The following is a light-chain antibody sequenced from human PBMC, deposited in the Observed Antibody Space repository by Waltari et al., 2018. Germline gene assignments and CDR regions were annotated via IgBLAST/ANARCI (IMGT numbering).Light chain of an antibody. Sequence: EVVLTQSPVTLSLSPGERATLSCRASQSVGKFLAWYQKKPGQAPRLLISDSSNRATGIPVTFSGSGSGTDFTLTISSVQPEDFALYFCQQRSDWPPSITFGQGTRLEI. CDR1: QSVGKF. J-gene: IGKJ5*01. CDR2: DSS. V-gene: IGKV3-11*01. CDR3: QQRSDWPPSIT.